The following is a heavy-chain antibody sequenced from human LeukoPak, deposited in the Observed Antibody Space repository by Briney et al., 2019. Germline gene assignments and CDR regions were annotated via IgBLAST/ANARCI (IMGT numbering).Heavy chain of an antibody. CDR1: GYTFTGYY. V-gene: IGHV1-2*02. CDR3: ARIGGFVGATLGLNWFDP. J-gene: IGHJ5*02. Sequence: GASVKVSCKASGYTFTGYYMHWVRQAPGQGLEWMGWINPNSGGTNYAQKLQGRVTMTTDTSTSTAYMELRSLRSDDTAVYYCARIGGFVGATLGLNWFDPWGQGTLVTVSS. CDR2: INPNSGGT. D-gene: IGHD1-26*01.